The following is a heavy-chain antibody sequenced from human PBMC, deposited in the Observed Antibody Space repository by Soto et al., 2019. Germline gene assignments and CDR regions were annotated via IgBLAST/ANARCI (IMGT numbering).Heavy chain of an antibody. CDR3: ARKDKSGYFNWFDP. V-gene: IGHV5-51*01. J-gene: IGHJ5*02. CDR2: IFPSDSDT. D-gene: IGHD5-12*01. CDR1: GYRFTSYW. Sequence: PXESLKISCRTSGYRFTSYWIAWVLHMPGKGLEWMGIIFPSDSDTRYSPSFQGQVTISADRSTSTVFLQWASLKASDTAVYFCARKDKSGYFNWFDPWGQGTLVTVSS.